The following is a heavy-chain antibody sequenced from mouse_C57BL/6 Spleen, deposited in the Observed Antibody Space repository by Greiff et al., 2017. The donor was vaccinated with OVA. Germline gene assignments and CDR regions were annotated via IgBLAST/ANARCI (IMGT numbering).Heavy chain of an antibody. CDR1: GFTFSSYA. CDR3: ARDPETGKAMDY. Sequence: EVKLVESGGGLVKPGGSLKLSCAASGFTFSSYAMSWVRQTPEKRLEWVATISDGGSYTYYPDNVKGRFTISRDNAKNNLYLQMSHLKSEDTAMYYCARDPETGKAMDYWGQGTSVTVSS. V-gene: IGHV5-4*01. D-gene: IGHD4-1*01. CDR2: ISDGGSYT. J-gene: IGHJ4*01.